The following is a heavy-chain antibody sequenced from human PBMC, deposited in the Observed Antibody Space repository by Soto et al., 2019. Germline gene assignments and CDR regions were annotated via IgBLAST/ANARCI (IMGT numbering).Heavy chain of an antibody. V-gene: IGHV3-49*03. CDR3: AKSITARPFDF. CDR2: IRSKAYGGTT. J-gene: IGHJ4*02. Sequence: PGGSLRLSCTASGFTFGDYAMSWFRKAQGKGLEWVGFIRSKAYGGTTEYAASVKGRFTISRDDSKSIAYLQLNSLKTDDTAVYYCAKSITARPFDFWGQGALVTVSS. CDR1: GFTFGDYA. D-gene: IGHD6-6*01.